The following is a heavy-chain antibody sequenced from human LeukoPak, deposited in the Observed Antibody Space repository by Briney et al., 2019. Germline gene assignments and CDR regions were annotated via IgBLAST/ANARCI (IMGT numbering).Heavy chain of an antibody. Sequence: KASETLSLTCAVYGGSFSGYYWSWIRQPPGKGLEWIGEINHSGSTNYNPSLKSRVTISVDTSKNQFSLKLSSVTAADTAVYYCAKSFWWFGEFSPFDYWGQGTLLTVSS. CDR1: GGSFSGYY. D-gene: IGHD3-10*01. J-gene: IGHJ4*02. CDR2: INHSGST. V-gene: IGHV4-34*01. CDR3: AKSFWWFGEFSPFDY.